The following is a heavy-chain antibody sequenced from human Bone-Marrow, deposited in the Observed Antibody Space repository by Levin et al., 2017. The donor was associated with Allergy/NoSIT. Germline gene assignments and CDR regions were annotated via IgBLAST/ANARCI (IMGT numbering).Heavy chain of an antibody. Sequence: PGGSLRLSCAASGFTFSSYGMHWVRQAPGKGLEWVAVISYDGSNKYYADSVKGRFTISRDNSKNTLYLQMNSLRAEDTAVYYCAVPAAIWSAFDIWGQGTMVTVSS. CDR3: AVPAAIWSAFDI. V-gene: IGHV3-30*03. CDR1: GFTFSSYG. CDR2: ISYDGSNK. J-gene: IGHJ3*02. D-gene: IGHD2-2*01.